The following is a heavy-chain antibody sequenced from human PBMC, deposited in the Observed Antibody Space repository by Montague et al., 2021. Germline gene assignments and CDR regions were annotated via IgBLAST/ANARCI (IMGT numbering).Heavy chain of an antibody. CDR3: ARENWGSGRAFDI. Sequence: SLRLSCAAFDFTSSSYTINWVRQAPGKGLEWVSYISGKSSYIYHAASVKGRFTISRDNAKNSLFLQMNSLRAEDTAVYYCARENWGSGRAFDIWGQGTMVTVSS. J-gene: IGHJ3*02. CDR1: DFTSSSYT. CDR2: ISGKSSYI. V-gene: IGHV3-21*01. D-gene: IGHD3-10*01.